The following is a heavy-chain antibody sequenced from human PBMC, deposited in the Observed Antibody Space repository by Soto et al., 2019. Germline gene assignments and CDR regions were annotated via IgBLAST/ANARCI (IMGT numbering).Heavy chain of an antibody. Sequence: LRLSCAASGFTFSTYAMNWVRQAPGKGLEWVSTISGSGGSTYYADSVKGRFTISRDNSKNTLYLQMNSLRAEDTAVYYCAKDGYYYDSSGYYFDYWGQGTLVTVSS. CDR1: GFTFSTYA. CDR2: ISGSGGST. CDR3: AKDGYYYDSSGYYFDY. D-gene: IGHD3-22*01. J-gene: IGHJ4*02. V-gene: IGHV3-23*01.